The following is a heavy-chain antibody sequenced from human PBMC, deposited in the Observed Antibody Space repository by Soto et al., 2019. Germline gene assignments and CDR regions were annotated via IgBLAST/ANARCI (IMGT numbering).Heavy chain of an antibody. CDR3: ARWVVVVPADLLDYYYYYMDV. Sequence: QVKLQQWGAGLLKPSETLSLTCAVYGGSFSGYYWSWIRQPPGKGLEWFGEINHSGSTNYNPSLKRRVTISVYTSKNQFSLKLSSVSAADTAVYYCARWVVVVPADLLDYYYYYMDVWGKGTTGTVSS. D-gene: IGHD2-2*01. V-gene: IGHV4-34*01. CDR2: INHSGST. CDR1: GGSFSGYY. J-gene: IGHJ6*03.